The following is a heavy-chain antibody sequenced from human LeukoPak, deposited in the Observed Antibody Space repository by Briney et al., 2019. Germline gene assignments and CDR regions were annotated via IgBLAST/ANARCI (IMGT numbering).Heavy chain of an antibody. Sequence: SETLSLTCSVSGDSIGSGTYYWAWIRQAPGKGLEWIGSRYYSGDTCYHPSLRRRATISVDPSKNQISLKLTSVTAADTARYYCARAHVAVRRADWFDPWGQGNLVTVSS. D-gene: IGHD6-6*01. V-gene: IGHV4-39*01. J-gene: IGHJ5*02. CDR3: ARAHVAVRRADWFDP. CDR2: RYYSGDT. CDR1: GDSIGSGTYY.